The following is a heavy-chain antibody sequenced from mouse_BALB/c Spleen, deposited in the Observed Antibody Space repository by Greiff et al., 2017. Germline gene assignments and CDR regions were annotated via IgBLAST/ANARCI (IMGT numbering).Heavy chain of an antibody. Sequence: VQLQQSGAELVRPGSSVKISCKVSGYAFSSYWMNWVKQRPGQGLEWIGQIYPGDGDTNYNGKFKGKATLTADKSSSTAYMQLSSLTSEDSAVYFCARSTMITDWYFDVWGAGTTVTVSS. CDR1: GYAFSSYW. CDR3: ARSTMITDWYFDV. J-gene: IGHJ1*01. CDR2: IYPGDGDT. D-gene: IGHD2-4*01. V-gene: IGHV1-80*01.